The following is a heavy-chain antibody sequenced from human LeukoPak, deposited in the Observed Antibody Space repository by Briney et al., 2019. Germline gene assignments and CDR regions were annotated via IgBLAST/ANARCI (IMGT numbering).Heavy chain of an antibody. Sequence: PSETLSLTCTVSGGSVSSSNSSWGWVRQPPGKGLEWIGSISYSGSTYYNPSLKSRVTISVDTSKNQFSLNLTSVTAADTAVYYCARQLEGIVFTTTHSYYFDYWGQGTLVTVSS. J-gene: IGHJ4*02. CDR3: ARQLEGIVFTTTHSYYFDY. CDR2: ISYSGST. D-gene: IGHD5/OR15-5a*01. CDR1: GGSVSSSNSS. V-gene: IGHV4-39*01.